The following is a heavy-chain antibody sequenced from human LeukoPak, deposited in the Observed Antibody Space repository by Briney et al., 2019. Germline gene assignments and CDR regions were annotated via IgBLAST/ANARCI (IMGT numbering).Heavy chain of an antibody. CDR1: GFTFSTYG. V-gene: IGHV3-30*02. D-gene: IGHD2/OR15-2a*01. CDR2: IRYDGSNK. Sequence: GGSLRLSCAASGFTFSTYGMHWVRQAPGKGLEWVAFIRYDGSNKYYADSVKGRFTISRDNSENTLYLQMISLRPDDTTVYYCADNKRGRNYYYYMDVWGKGTTVTISS. CDR3: ADNKRGRNYYYYMDV. J-gene: IGHJ6*03.